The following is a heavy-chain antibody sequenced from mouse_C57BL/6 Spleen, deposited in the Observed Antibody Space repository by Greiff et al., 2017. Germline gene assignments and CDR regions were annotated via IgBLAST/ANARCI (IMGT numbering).Heavy chain of an antibody. CDR1: GFSLTSYA. CDR3: AREGLTDYGSSYAWFAY. D-gene: IGHD1-1*01. CDR2: ICTAGGT. Sequence: VKLVESGPGLVAPSQSLSITCTVSGFSLTSYAISWVRQPPGQGLEWLGVICTAGGTNYNSALKSRLSISKDNSKSQVFLKMNSLQTDDTDRYYCAREGLTDYGSSYAWFAYWGQGTMVTVSA. J-gene: IGHJ3*01. V-gene: IGHV2-9-1*01.